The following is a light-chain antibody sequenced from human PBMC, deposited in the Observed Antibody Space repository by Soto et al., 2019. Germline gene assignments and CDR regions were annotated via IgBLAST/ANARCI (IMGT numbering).Light chain of an antibody. CDR3: QQYDSTPHT. V-gene: IGKV4-1*01. Sequence: DIVLTQSPDSLAVSLGERATINCKSSQSVLYSANNKNYLAWYQQKPGQPPKLLIYWASTRESGVPDRFSGSGSVTEFTLTISSLQAEDVAVYYCQQYDSTPHTFGQGTKLAIK. CDR2: WAS. J-gene: IGKJ2*01. CDR1: QSVLYSANNKNY.